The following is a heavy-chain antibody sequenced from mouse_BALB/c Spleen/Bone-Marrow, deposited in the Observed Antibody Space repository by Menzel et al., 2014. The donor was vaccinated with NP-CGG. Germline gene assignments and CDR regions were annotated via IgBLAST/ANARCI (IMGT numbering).Heavy chain of an antibody. CDR3: TRARTGGFAY. D-gene: IGHD4-1*01. CDR2: VNPNNGGT. CDR1: GYTFTSYY. V-gene: IGHV1S81*02. Sequence: VQLQQSGAELVKPGASVKLSCKASGYTFTSYYLYWVKQRPGQGLEWIGEVNPNNGGTNFNEKFKSKATLTVDKSSSTAYMQLSSLTSEDSAVYYCTRARTGGFAYWGQGTLVTVSA. J-gene: IGHJ3*01.